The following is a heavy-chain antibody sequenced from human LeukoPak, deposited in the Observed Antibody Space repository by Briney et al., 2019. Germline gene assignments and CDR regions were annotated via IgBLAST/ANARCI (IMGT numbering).Heavy chain of an antibody. CDR3: ARDGRAVAGGAFDI. J-gene: IGHJ3*02. CDR1: GGTFSSYA. Sequence: GASVKVSCKASGGTFSSYAISWVRQAPGQGLEWMGRIIPILGIANYAQKFQGRVTITADKSTSTAYMELSSLRSEDTAVYYCARDGRAVAGGAFDIWGQGTMVTVSS. D-gene: IGHD6-19*01. V-gene: IGHV1-69*04. CDR2: IIPILGIA.